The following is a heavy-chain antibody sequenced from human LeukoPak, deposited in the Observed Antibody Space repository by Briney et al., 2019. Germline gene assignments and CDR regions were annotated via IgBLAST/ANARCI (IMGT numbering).Heavy chain of an antibody. D-gene: IGHD3-9*01. Sequence: GSLRLSCAASGFTFSDYNMNWVRQAPGKGLEWVSYVTDSGNTIHYADSVKGRFTISRDNAKDSLYLQMNSLRAEDTAVYYCARSIGLTGGGVDVWGQGTTVTVSS. V-gene: IGHV3-11*01. CDR1: GFTFSDYN. CDR3: ARSIGLTGGGVDV. J-gene: IGHJ6*02. CDR2: VTDSGNTI.